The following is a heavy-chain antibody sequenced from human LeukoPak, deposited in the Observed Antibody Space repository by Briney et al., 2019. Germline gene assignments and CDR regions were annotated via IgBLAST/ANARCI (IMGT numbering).Heavy chain of an antibody. CDR1: GGTLSSYA. D-gene: IGHD6-19*01. J-gene: IGHJ6*03. Sequence: SVKVSCKASGGTLSSYAISWVRQAPGQGLEWMAGIIPIFGTANYAQKFQGRVTITADESTSTAYMELSSLRSEDTAVYYCASAYSSGWKYYYYYYMDVWGKGTTVTISS. V-gene: IGHV1-69*13. CDR2: IIPIFGTA. CDR3: ASAYSSGWKYYYYYYMDV.